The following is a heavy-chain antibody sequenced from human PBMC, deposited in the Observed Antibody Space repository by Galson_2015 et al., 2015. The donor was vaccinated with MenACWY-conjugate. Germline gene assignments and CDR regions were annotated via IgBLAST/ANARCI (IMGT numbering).Heavy chain of an antibody. CDR2: ISGSGDST. V-gene: IGHV3-23*01. CDR3: AKAVSGNNYRVDY. CDR1: EFTFSSYA. Sequence: SLRLSCAASEFTFSSYAMSWVRQAPGKGLEWVSSISGSGDSTYYADSVKGRFTISRDSSKNTLFLQMNSLRIEDTALYYCAKAVSGNNYRVDYWGQGTLVTVSS. D-gene: IGHD1-26*01. J-gene: IGHJ4*02.